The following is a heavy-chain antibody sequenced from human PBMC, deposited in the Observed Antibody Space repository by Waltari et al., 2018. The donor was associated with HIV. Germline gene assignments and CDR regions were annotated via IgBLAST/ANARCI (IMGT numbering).Heavy chain of an antibody. Sequence: EVQLVESGGGLVQPGGSLRLSCAASGFTVSSNYMSWVRQATGKGVEGVEVIYSGGRKYYGDSVKGRFTISRDNPKNTVYLQMNSLRVEDTAVYYCAGSEGRGAFDYWGQGTLVTVSS. CDR1: GFTVSSNY. V-gene: IGHV3-66*01. CDR3: AGSEGRGAFDY. CDR2: IYSGGRK. D-gene: IGHD3-10*01. J-gene: IGHJ4*02.